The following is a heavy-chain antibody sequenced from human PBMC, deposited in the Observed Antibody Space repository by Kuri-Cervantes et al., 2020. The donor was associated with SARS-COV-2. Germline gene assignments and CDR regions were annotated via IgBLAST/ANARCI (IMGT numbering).Heavy chain of an antibody. Sequence: ASVKVSCKASGYTFTSYAMHWVRQAPGQRLEWMGWINAGNGSTKYSQKFQGRVTITRDTSASTAYMELSSLRSEDTAVYYCARDGGIAAADYYYYYGMDVWGQGTTVTVSS. CDR1: GYTFTSYA. J-gene: IGHJ6*02. CDR2: INAGNGST. CDR3: ARDGGIAAADYYYYYGMDV. V-gene: IGHV1-3*01. D-gene: IGHD6-13*01.